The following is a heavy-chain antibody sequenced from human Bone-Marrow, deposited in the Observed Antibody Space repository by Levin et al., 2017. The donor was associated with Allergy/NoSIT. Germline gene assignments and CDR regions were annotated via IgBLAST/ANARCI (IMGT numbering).Heavy chain of an antibody. D-gene: IGHD3-22*01. CDR3: AKDIDSSAPSKNDALDI. J-gene: IGHJ3*02. CDR1: GFTFDDYA. CDR2: ITWNSGYL. V-gene: IGHV3-9*01. Sequence: GGSLRLSCAASGFTFDDYAMHWVRQAPGKGLEWVSGITWNSGYLGYADSVKGRFTISRDSAKNFLYLQMNSLRPEDTALYYCAKDIDSSAPSKNDALDIWGQGTMVTVSS.